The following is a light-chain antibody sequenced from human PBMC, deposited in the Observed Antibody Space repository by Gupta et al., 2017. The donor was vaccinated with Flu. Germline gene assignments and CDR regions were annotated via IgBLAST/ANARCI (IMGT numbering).Light chain of an antibody. CDR3: QQRSNWPPLT. CDR2: DAS. CDR1: QSVSSF. Sequence: ATLSLSPGERATLSCRASQSVSSFLAWYQQKPGQAPRLLIYDASNRATGIPARFSGSGSGTDFTLTISSREPEDFAVYYCQQRSNWPPLTFGGGTKVEI. V-gene: IGKV3-11*01. J-gene: IGKJ4*01.